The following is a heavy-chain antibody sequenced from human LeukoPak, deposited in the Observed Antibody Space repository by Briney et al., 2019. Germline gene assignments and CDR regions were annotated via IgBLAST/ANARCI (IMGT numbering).Heavy chain of an antibody. V-gene: IGHV1-8*01. CDR3: ARGRGSGHKENWFDP. Sequence: ASVTVSCKSSGYTFTTYDINWVRQATGQGLEWMGWMHPNSGKTGHTQKFQGRVTMTRNPSLSTAYMELSSLRSEDTAVYYCARGRGSGHKENWFDPWGQGTLVTVSS. CDR2: MHPNSGKT. CDR1: GYTFTTYD. J-gene: IGHJ5*02. D-gene: IGHD6-25*01.